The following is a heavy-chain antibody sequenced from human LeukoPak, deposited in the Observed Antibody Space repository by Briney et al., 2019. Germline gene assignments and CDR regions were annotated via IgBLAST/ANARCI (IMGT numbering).Heavy chain of an antibody. J-gene: IGHJ4*02. Sequence: SETLSLTCTVSGGSISSSSYYWGWIRQPPGKGLEWIGSIYYSGSTYYNPSLKSRVTISVDTSKNQFSLKLSSVTAADTAVYYCASNTLFLEWFLPDYWGQGTLVTVSS. CDR1: GGSISSSSYY. D-gene: IGHD3-3*01. CDR2: IYYSGST. CDR3: ASNTLFLEWFLPDY. V-gene: IGHV4-39*01.